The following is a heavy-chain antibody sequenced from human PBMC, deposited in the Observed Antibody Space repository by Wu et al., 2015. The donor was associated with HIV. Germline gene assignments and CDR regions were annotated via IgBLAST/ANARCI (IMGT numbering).Heavy chain of an antibody. CDR2: INPNSGGR. Sequence: QVQLVQSGADVKKPGASMKVSCKASGYTFTDYYVHWVRQAPGQGLEWMGWINPNSGGRNYAQKFQGRVTMTRDTSISTAYMELSRLRSDDTAIYYCAKELWRGSSPPPVPLYXVGRRWERNGTVRSTFRPPHRPYPNRNRALRFPVPFPEDV. V-gene: IGHV1-2*02. J-gene: IGHJ6*01. CDR1: GYTFTDYY. D-gene: IGHD1-14*01. CDR3: AKELWRGSSPPPVPLYXVGRRWERNGTVRSTFRPPHRPYPNRNRALRFPVPFPEDV.